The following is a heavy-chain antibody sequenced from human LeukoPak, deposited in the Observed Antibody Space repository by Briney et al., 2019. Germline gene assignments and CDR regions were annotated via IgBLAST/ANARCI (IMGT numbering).Heavy chain of an antibody. CDR3: AELGITMIGGV. CDR1: GFTFSIYG. J-gene: IGHJ6*04. CDR2: ISSSGSTI. D-gene: IGHD3-10*02. V-gene: IGHV3-48*03. Sequence: GGSLRLSCAASGFTFSIYGMNWVRQAPGKGLEWVSYISSSGSTIYYADSVKGRFTISRDNAKNSLYLQMNSLRAEDTAVYYCAELGITMIGGVWGKGTTVTISS.